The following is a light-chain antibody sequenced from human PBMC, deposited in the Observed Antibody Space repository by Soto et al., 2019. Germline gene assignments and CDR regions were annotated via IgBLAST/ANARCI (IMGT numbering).Light chain of an antibody. Sequence: EIVLTQSPATLSLSPGERATLSCRASQSVSNYVAWYQQKPGQAPRLLIYDTSSRATGIPAKFSGGGSGTDFPLTISSLEPEDSAGYYCQQRKNWPLSVSFGRGTKVEIK. CDR1: QSVSNY. V-gene: IGKV3-11*01. CDR2: DTS. CDR3: QQRKNWPLSVS. J-gene: IGKJ4*01.